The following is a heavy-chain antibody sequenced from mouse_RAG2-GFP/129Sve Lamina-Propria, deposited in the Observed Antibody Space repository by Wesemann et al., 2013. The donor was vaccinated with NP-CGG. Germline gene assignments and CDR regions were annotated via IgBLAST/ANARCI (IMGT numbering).Heavy chain of an antibody. J-gene: IGHJ1*03. CDR2: IYPGSGST. CDR1: GYTFTSYW. V-gene: IGHV1-55*01. D-gene: IGHD1-1*01. Sequence: QVQLQQPGAELVKPGASVKMSCKASGYTFTSYWITWVKQRPGQGLEWIGDIYPGSGSTNYNEKFKSKATLTVDTSSSTAYMQLSSLTSEDSAVYYCAREDYGSSPYGYFDVWGTGTTVTVSS. CDR3: AREDYGSSPYGYFDV.